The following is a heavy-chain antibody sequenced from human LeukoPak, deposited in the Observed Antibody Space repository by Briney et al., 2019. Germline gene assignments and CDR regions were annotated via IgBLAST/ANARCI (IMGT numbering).Heavy chain of an antibody. CDR3: ARVSYDSSGYYYVHAFDI. CDR1: GGSISSYY. V-gene: IGHV4-59*01. Sequence: SETLSLTCIVSGGSISSYYWSWIRQPPGKGLEWIGYIYYSGSTNYNPSLKSRVTISVDTSKNQFSLKLSSVTAADTAVYYCARVSYDSSGYYYVHAFDIWGQGTMVTVSS. J-gene: IGHJ3*02. CDR2: IYYSGST. D-gene: IGHD3-22*01.